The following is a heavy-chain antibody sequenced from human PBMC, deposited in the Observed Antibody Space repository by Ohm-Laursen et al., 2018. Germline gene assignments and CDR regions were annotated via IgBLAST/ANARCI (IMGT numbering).Heavy chain of an antibody. J-gene: IGHJ4*02. V-gene: IGHV3-23*01. CDR3: AKDPAPSITMVRGVLDY. Sequence: SLRLSCAASGFSFSSYAMSWVRQAPGKGLEWVSAISGSGGSTYYADSVKGRFTISRDNSKNTLYLQMNSLRAEDTAVYYCAKDPAPSITMVRGVLDYWGQGTLVTVSS. CDR1: GFSFSSYA. D-gene: IGHD3-10*01. CDR2: ISGSGGST.